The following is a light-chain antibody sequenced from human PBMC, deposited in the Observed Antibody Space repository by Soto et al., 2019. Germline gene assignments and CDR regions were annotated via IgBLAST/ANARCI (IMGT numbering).Light chain of an antibody. CDR2: GAS. V-gene: IGKV3-15*01. J-gene: IGKJ1*01. CDR1: QSVATN. CDR3: QQYNNWPWT. Sequence: EIVMTQSPATLSVSPGERATLSCRASQSVATNIAWYQQKPGQPPRLLIYGASTRATGIPARFSGSGSGTEFTLTISSLQSVDFAVYSCQQYNNWPWTFGQGTKVDIK.